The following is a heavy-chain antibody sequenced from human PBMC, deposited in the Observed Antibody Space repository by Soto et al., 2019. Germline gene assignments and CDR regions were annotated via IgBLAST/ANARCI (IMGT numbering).Heavy chain of an antibody. D-gene: IGHD2-2*01. V-gene: IGHV4-34*01. CDR2: INHSGST. J-gene: IGHJ6*02. CDR3: ARGSVVPAAREYYYYYYGMDV. Sequence: SETLSLTCAVYGGSFSGHYWSLLRQPPGKGLEWIGEINHSGSTNYNPSLKSRVTISVDTSKNQFSLKLSSVTAADTAVYYCARGSVVPAAREYYYYYYGMDVWGQGTTVTVSS. CDR1: GGSFSGHY.